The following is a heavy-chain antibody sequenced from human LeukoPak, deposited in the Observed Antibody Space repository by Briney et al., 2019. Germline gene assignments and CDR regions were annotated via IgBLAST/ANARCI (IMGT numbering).Heavy chain of an antibody. V-gene: IGHV4-34*01. CDR3: ARGHSSGWYYY. D-gene: IGHD6-19*01. CDR2: INHSGST. CDR1: GGSFSGYY. Sequence: SETLSLTCAVYGGSFSGYYWSWIRQPPGKGLEWIGEINHSGSTNYNPPLKSRVTISVDTSKNQFSLKLSSVTAADTAVYYCARGHSSGWYYYWGQGTLVTVSS. J-gene: IGHJ4*02.